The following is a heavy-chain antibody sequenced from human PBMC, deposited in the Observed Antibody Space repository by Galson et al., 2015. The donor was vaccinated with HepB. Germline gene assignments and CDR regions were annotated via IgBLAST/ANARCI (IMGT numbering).Heavy chain of an antibody. Sequence: SLKVSCTASGYTFTSYGISWVRQAPGRGLEWMGWISGYNGYTNYAQKVQGGVTVTTDTSTSTSYMELRSLRADDTAVYYCEREEKNSWSSANCPYFDYWGQGTLVTVSS. CDR3: EREEKNSWSSANCPYFDY. D-gene: IGHD2-2*01. V-gene: IGHV1-18*01. J-gene: IGHJ4*02. CDR2: ISGYNGYT. CDR1: GYTFTSYG.